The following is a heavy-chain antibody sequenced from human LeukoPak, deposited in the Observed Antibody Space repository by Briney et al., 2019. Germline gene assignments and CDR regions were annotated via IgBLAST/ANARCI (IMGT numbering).Heavy chain of an antibody. J-gene: IGHJ4*02. D-gene: IGHD5-18*01. CDR2: ISTKSGDT. Sequence: ASVKVSCKASGYTFSDEYMYWVRQAPGQGLEWMGWISTKSGDTRYAQKFQGRVTMTRDTSIGTIFMELSGLRSDDTGVYYCARDGDSPMVDFDYWGQGTLVTVSS. CDR1: GYTFSDEY. V-gene: IGHV1-2*02. CDR3: ARDGDSPMVDFDY.